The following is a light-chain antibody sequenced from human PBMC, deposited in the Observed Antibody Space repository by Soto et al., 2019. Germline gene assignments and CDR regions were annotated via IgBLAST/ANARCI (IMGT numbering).Light chain of an antibody. V-gene: IGLV2-8*01. CDR2: DVS. CDR1: SSDVGGYNY. Sequence: QSALTQPPSASGSPGQSVAISCTGTSSDVGGYNYVSWYQQHPGKAPKLMLYDVSERPSGVPDRFSGSKSGNTASLTVSGLQADDEADYYCSSYAGNNNVVFGGGTKLTVL. CDR3: SSYAGNNNVV. J-gene: IGLJ2*01.